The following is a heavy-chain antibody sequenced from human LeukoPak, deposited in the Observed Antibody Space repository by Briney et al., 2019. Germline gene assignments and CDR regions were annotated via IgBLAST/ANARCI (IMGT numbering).Heavy chain of an antibody. V-gene: IGHV4-4*07. Sequence: SETLSLTCTVSGGSISSYYWSWIRQQAGKGLEWIGRIYSTGSTNYNPSLKSRVTTTVEASKNQLSLLLRSVTAAVAALYYCARQIASAGTAGVDFGGQGALVTVSS. CDR1: GGSISSYY. CDR2: IYSTGST. D-gene: IGHD6-13*01. J-gene: IGHJ4*02. CDR3: ARQIASAGTAGVDF.